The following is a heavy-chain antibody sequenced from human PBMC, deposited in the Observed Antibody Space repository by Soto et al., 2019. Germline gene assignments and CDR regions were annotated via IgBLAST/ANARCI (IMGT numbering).Heavy chain of an antibody. D-gene: IGHD3-22*01. CDR3: ASSGSRGIGDFNN. CDR1: GGSISSGGYS. Sequence: QLQLQESGSGLVKASQTLSLTCAVSGGSISSGGYSWSWIRQPPGKGLEWIGYIYHGSTYYNPSLKSRVTISIDRSKNQFSLKLSSVNAAVTGVYYCASSGSRGIGDFNNWGQGTMVTVSS. J-gene: IGHJ3*02. V-gene: IGHV4-30-2*01. CDR2: IYHGST.